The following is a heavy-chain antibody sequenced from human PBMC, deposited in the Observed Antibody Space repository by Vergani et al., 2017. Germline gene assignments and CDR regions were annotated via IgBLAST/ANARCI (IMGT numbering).Heavy chain of an antibody. Sequence: QVQLVQSGAEVKKPGSSVKVSCKASGGTFSSYAISWVRQAPGQGLEWMGRIIPIFGIANYAQKFQGRVTITADKATSTAYMELSSLRSEDTAVYYCATGTYCSSTSCYSPYYYYMDVWGKGP. CDR2: IIPIFGIA. CDR1: GGTFSSYA. V-gene: IGHV1-69*04. D-gene: IGHD2-2*01. CDR3: ATGTYCSSTSCYSPYYYYMDV. J-gene: IGHJ6*03.